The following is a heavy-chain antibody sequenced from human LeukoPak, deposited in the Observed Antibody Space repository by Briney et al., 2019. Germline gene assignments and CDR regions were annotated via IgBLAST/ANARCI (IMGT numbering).Heavy chain of an antibody. D-gene: IGHD3-10*01. CDR1: GFTFSSYG. V-gene: IGHV3-23*01. CDR3: AKTPGRVRGVIIYFDY. J-gene: IGHJ4*02. CDR2: ISGSGGST. Sequence: GGSLRLSCAASGFTFSSYGMSWVRQAPGKGLEWVSAISGSGGSTYHADSVKGRFTISRDNSKNTLYLQMNSLRAEDTAVYYCAKTPGRVRGVIIYFDYWGQGTLVTVSS.